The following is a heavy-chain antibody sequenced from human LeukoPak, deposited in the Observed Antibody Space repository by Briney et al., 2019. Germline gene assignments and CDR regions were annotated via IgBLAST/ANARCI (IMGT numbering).Heavy chain of an antibody. CDR1: GFTFSGYA. V-gene: IGHV3-23*01. CDR3: AKAKGSGLKYYFDY. J-gene: IGHJ4*02. D-gene: IGHD6-19*01. Sequence: GGSLRLSCAASGFTFSGYAMSWVRQAPGKGLEWVSGISGTGGSTYYADSVKGRFTISRDNSKNTLYLQMNSLRAEDTAVYYCAKAKGSGLKYYFDYWGQGTLVTVSS. CDR2: ISGTGGST.